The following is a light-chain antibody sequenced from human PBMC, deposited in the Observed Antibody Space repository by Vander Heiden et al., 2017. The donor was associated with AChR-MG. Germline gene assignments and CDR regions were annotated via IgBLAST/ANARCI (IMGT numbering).Light chain of an antibody. CDR2: GAS. Sequence: EIVMTQSPATLSVSPGERATLSCWASQSVSSNLVWYQQKPGQAPRLLIYGASTRATGIPAKFSGSGSGTEFTLTISSLQSEDFAVYYCQQYYTSPHSAGQGTKLEMK. CDR3: QQYYTSPHS. V-gene: IGKV3-15*01. CDR1: QSVSSN. J-gene: IGKJ2*03.